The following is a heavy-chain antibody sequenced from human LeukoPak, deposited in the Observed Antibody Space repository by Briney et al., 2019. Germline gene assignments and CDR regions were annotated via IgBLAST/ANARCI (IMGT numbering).Heavy chain of an antibody. CDR2: ISSSGSTI. J-gene: IGHJ4*02. V-gene: IGHV3-48*03. Sequence: PGGSLRLSCVASGITFSSSEMKWLRQAPGKELEWGSYISSSGSTIYYADSVKVRFTISRDSAKNSLSLQMNSLRAEDTALYYCARAGFLITSTFRHWGQGTLVTVSS. CDR1: GITFSSSE. CDR3: ARAGFLITSTFRH. D-gene: IGHD2-2*01.